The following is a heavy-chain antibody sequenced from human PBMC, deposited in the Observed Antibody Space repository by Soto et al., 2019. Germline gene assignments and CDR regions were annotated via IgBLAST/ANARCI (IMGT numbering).Heavy chain of an antibody. Sequence: PSETXSLSCVVYGGSFSGYYGSWIRQPPGKGLEWIGEINHSGSTNYNPSLKSRVTISVDTSKNQFSLKLSSVTAADTAVYYCARGRSFDYWGQGTLVTVSS. V-gene: IGHV4-34*01. CDR2: INHSGST. CDR1: GGSFSGYY. CDR3: ARGRSFDY. J-gene: IGHJ4*02.